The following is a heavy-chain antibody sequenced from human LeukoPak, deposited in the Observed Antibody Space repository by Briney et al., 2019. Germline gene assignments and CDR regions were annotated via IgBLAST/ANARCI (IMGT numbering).Heavy chain of an antibody. CDR1: GGSFSGYY. D-gene: IGHD3-22*01. CDR2: INHSGST. CDR3: ARRRYDASGYYPSRGRYFDY. J-gene: IGHJ4*02. V-gene: IGHV4-34*01. Sequence: ASETLSLTCAVYGGSFSGYYWSWIRQPPGKGLEWIGEINHSGSTNYNPSLKSRVTISVDTSKNQFSLTLSSVTAADTAVYYCARRRYDASGYYPSRGRYFDYWGQGTLVTVSS.